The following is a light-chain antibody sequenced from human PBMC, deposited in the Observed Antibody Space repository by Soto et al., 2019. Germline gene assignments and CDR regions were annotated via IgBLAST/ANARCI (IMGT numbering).Light chain of an antibody. Sequence: QSALTQPASVSGSPGQSITISCTGTSSDVGGYNYVSWYQQHPGKAPQLMIYEVSNRPSGVSNRFSGSKSGNTASLTISGLQAEDEADYYCSSYTGSNTCVFGRGTKVTVL. CDR1: SSDVGGYNY. CDR2: EVS. CDR3: SSYTGSNTCV. J-gene: IGLJ1*01. V-gene: IGLV2-14*01.